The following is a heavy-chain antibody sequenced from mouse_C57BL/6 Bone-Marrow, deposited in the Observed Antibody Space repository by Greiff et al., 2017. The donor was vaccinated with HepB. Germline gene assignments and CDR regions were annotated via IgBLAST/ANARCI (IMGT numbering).Heavy chain of an antibody. CDR1: GYTFTDYE. J-gene: IGHJ4*01. Sequence: VQLQQSGAELVRPGASVTLSCKASGYTFTDYEMHWVKQTPVHGLEWIGAIDPETGGTAYNQKFKGKAILTADKSSSTAYMELRSLTSEDSAVYYCTRQSLYDGYSLYAMDYWGQGTSVTVSS. V-gene: IGHV1-15*01. CDR3: TRQSLYDGYSLYAMDY. CDR2: IDPETGGT. D-gene: IGHD2-3*01.